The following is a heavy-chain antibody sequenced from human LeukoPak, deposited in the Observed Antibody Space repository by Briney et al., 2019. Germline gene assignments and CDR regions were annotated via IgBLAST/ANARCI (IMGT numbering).Heavy chain of an antibody. Sequence: GGSLRLSCAASGFTYSNYAMNWVRQAPGKGLEWVSGISSGGGTTYYADSVKGRFIISRDNSKNTLYLQMDSLRAEDTAVYYCTKAGIAVPATPDYWGQGTLVTVSS. CDR1: GFTYSNYA. CDR3: TKAGIAVPATPDY. V-gene: IGHV3-23*01. CDR2: ISSGGGTT. D-gene: IGHD6-19*01. J-gene: IGHJ4*02.